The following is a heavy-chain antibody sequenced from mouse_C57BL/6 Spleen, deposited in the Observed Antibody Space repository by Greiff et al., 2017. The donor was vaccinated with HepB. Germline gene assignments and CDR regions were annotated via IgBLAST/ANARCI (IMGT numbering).Heavy chain of an antibody. V-gene: IGHV1-15*01. CDR1: GYTFTDYE. CDR3: TRSLNAMDY. Sequence: QVQLQQSGAELVRPGASVTLSCKASGYTFTDYEMHRVKQTPVHGLEWIGAIDPETGGTAYNQKFKGKAILTADKSSSTAYMELRSLTSEDSAVYYCTRSLNAMDYWGQGTSVTVSS. J-gene: IGHJ4*01. CDR2: IDPETGGT.